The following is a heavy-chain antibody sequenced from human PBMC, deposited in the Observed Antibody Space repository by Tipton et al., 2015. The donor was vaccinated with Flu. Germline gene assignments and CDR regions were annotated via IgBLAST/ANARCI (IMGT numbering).Heavy chain of an antibody. Sequence: TLSLTCTVSGVSMSSFYWTWIRQPAGKGLEWIGRMYVSGSTKYNPSLKGRVTMSVDTSKNQFSLKLSSVTAADTAVYYCTRGSGSGTDVTFYFWGQGTLVTVS. V-gene: IGHV4-4*07. J-gene: IGHJ4*02. CDR2: MYVSGST. CDR1: GVSMSSFY. CDR3: TRGSGSGTDVTFYF. D-gene: IGHD3-10*01.